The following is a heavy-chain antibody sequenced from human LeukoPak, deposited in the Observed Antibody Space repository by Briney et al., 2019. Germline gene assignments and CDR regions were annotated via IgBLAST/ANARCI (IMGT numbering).Heavy chain of an antibody. Sequence: GGSLRLSCAASGFTFSSYWMHWVRQAPGKGLVWVSRINCDGSSTSYADSVKGRFTISRDNAKNTLYLQMNSLRAEDTAVYHCARHIGYCSGGSCSFGMDVWGQGTTVTVSS. CDR1: GFTFSSYW. V-gene: IGHV3-74*01. CDR2: INCDGSST. CDR3: ARHIGYCSGGSCSFGMDV. D-gene: IGHD2-15*01. J-gene: IGHJ6*02.